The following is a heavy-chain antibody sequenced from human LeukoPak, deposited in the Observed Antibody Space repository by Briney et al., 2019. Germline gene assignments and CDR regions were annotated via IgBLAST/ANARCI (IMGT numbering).Heavy chain of an antibody. CDR2: ISATGGST. D-gene: IGHD2-2*01. V-gene: IGHV3-23*01. J-gene: IGHJ4*02. CDR3: ARWGSTSCYDY. CDR1: GFTFSSYA. Sequence: GGSLRLSCAASGFTFSSYAMSWFRRAPGKGLEWVSAISATGGSTYYADSVKGRFTISRDNAKNSLYLQMNSLRAEDTAVYYCARWGSTSCYDYWGQGTLVTVSS.